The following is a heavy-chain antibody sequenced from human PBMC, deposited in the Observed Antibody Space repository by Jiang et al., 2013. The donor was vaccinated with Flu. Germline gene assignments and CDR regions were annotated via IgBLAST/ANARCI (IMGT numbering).Heavy chain of an antibody. CDR2: IIPIFGTA. CDR1: SYA. V-gene: IGHV1-69*01. D-gene: IGHD2-2*01. Sequence: SYAISWVRQAPGQGLEWMGGIIPIFGTANYAQKFQGRVTITADESTSTAYMELSSLRSEDTAVYYCASGGSSSTSCRTPCWYYYYYGMDVWGQGTTVTVSS. CDR3: ASGGSSSTSCRTPCWYYYYYGMDV. J-gene: IGHJ6*02.